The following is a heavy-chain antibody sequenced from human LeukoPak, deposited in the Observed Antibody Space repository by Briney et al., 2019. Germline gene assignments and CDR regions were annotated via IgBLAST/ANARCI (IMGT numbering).Heavy chain of an antibody. CDR1: GFTYSDYY. J-gene: IGHJ5*02. Sequence: MAGGSLRLSCAASGFTYSDYYMSWIRQAPGKGLDWVSYISGSGSAIYYADSVKGRFTISRDNAKKSLYLQIHSLRAEDTAMYYCARSSYALVNWFDPWGQGTLVTVSS. D-gene: IGHD3-16*01. CDR3: ARSSYALVNWFDP. CDR2: ISGSGSAI. V-gene: IGHV3-11*01.